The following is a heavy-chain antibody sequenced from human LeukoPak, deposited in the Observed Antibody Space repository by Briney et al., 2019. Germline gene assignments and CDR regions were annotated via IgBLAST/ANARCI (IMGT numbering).Heavy chain of an antibody. CDR3: ARDFDYYDYPTTDY. CDR2: INPNSGGT. V-gene: IGHV1-2*06. Sequence: GASVKVSCKASGYTFSGYYMHWVRQAPGQGLEWMGRINPNSGGTNYAQKFQGRVTMTRDTSISTAYMELSRLRSDDTAVYYCARDFDYYDYPTTDYWGQGTLVTVSS. CDR1: GYTFSGYY. D-gene: IGHD3-22*01. J-gene: IGHJ4*02.